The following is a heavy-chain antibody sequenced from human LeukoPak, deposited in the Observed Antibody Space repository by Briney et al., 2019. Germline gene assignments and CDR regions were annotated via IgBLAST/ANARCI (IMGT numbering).Heavy chain of an antibody. CDR2: IYYSGST. D-gene: IGHD3-22*01. CDR1: GGSISSGGYY. V-gene: IGHV4-31*03. J-gene: IGHJ4*02. Sequence: PSETLSLTCTVSGGSISSGGYYWSWIRQHPGKGLEWIGSIYYSGSTYYNPSLKSRVTISVDTSKNQFSLKLSSVTAADTAVYYCARVSWDYYDSSGYYGTFDYWGQGTLVTVSS. CDR3: ARVSWDYYDSSGYYGTFDY.